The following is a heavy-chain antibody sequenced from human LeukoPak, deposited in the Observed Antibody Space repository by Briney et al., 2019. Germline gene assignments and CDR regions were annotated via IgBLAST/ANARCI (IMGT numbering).Heavy chain of an antibody. CDR2: TSFDGTNK. J-gene: IGHJ4*02. CDR1: GFTFSTFG. D-gene: IGHD4-17*01. V-gene: IGHV3-30*18. Sequence: SGGSLRLSCAGSGFTFSTFGFHWVRQAPGKGLEWVAVTSFDGTNKYYADSVKGRFTISRDNSKNTLSLQMNSLRAEDTAIYYCAKHDYGDFTPSPFPIWGQGTLVTVSS. CDR3: AKHDYGDFTPSPFPI.